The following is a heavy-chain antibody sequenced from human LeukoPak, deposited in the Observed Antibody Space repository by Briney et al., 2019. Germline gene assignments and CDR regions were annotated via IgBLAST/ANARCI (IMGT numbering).Heavy chain of an antibody. CDR1: GYSITSSSW. V-gene: IGHV4-28*01. CDR3: ARKENVYYYFDY. CDR2: IYHSGTT. J-gene: IGHJ4*02. Sequence: SETLSLTCAVSGYSITSSSWWGWIRQPPGKGLEWIGYIYHSGTTYYNPSLQSRVTMPVDTSKNQFSLKLSSVTAVDTAVYYCARKENVYYYFDYWGQGTLVTVSS. D-gene: IGHD3-10*01.